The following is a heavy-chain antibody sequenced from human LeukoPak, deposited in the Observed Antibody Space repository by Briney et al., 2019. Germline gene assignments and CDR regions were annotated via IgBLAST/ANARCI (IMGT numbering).Heavy chain of an antibody. CDR3: ARDGTSGSRDY. D-gene: IGHD6-19*01. CDR1: GGTFSSYA. J-gene: IGHJ4*02. CDR2: IIPIFGTA. Sequence: SVKVSCKASGGTFSSYAISWVRQAPGQGLEWMGGIIPIFGTANYAQKFQGRVTMTRDTSTSTVYMELSSLRSEDTAVYYCARDGTSGSRDYWGQGTLVTVSS. V-gene: IGHV1-69*05.